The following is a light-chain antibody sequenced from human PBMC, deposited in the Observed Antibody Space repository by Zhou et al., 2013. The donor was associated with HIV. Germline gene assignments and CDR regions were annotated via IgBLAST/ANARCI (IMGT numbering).Light chain of an antibody. CDR3: QQYNTYPIT. CDR2: KAS. V-gene: IGKV1-5*03. J-gene: IGKJ5*01. Sequence: DIQMTQSPSTLSAFVGDRVTIACRASQIINYWLAWYQQRPGKAPKLLIYKASTLASGVPFRFSGSKSETEFTLTINSLQPDDSGTYYCQQYNTYPITFGQGTRLEI. CDR1: QIINYW.